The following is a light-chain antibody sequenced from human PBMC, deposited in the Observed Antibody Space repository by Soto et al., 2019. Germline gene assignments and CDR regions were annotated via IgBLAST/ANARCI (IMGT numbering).Light chain of an antibody. Sequence: QSALTQPRSVSGSPGQSVTISCTGTSSDVGDYNYVSWYQQHPGKVPKLLIYDVRRRPSGVPDRFSASKSGNTASLTVSGLQAEDEADYYCSSHGGANNFYVFGTGTKLTVL. CDR2: DVR. J-gene: IGLJ1*01. V-gene: IGLV2-11*01. CDR3: SSHGGANNFYV. CDR1: SSDVGDYNY.